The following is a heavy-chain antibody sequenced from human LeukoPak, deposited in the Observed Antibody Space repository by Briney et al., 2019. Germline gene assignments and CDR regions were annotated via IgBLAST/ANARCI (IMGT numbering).Heavy chain of an antibody. J-gene: IGHJ5*02. D-gene: IGHD6-19*01. V-gene: IGHV3-23*01. CDR3: AKDRASGSGSYSYRGFDH. Sequence: PGGSLRLSCAASGFTFNNYAMSWVRQAPGRGLEWVSAISSGGDYTNSADSVKGRFTISRDNSRNTLYLQMNSLSAEDTAVYYYAKDRASGSGSYSYRGFDHWGQGTLVTVSS. CDR2: ISSGGDYT. CDR1: GFTFNNYA.